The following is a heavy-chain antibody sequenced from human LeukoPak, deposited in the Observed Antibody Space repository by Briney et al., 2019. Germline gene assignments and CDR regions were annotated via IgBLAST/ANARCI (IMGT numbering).Heavy chain of an antibody. CDR2: ISSSRSYI. D-gene: IGHD6-13*01. J-gene: IGHJ6*02. CDR3: ARARQQLYYYYGMDV. CDR1: GFTFSSYW. Sequence: GGSLRLSCSASGFTFSSYWMHWVRQAPGKGLEWVSSISSSRSYIYYADSMKGRFTISRDNAKNTLYLQMNSLRAEDTAVYYCARARQQLYYYYGMDVWGQGTTVTVSS. V-gene: IGHV3-21*01.